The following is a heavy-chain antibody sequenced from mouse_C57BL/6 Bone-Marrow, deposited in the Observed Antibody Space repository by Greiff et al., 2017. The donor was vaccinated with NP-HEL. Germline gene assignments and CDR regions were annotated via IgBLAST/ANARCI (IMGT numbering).Heavy chain of an antibody. V-gene: IGHV2-5*01. J-gene: IGHJ4*01. CDR2: IWRGGST. Sequence: QVQLKESGPGLVQPSQSLSITCTVSGFSLTSYGVHWVRQSPGKGLEWLGVIWRGGSTDYNAAFMSRLSITKDNSKSQVFFKMNSLQADDTAIYYGAPYYGSSSYYAMDYWGQGTSVTVSS. CDR3: APYYGSSSYYAMDY. CDR1: GFSLTSYG. D-gene: IGHD1-1*01.